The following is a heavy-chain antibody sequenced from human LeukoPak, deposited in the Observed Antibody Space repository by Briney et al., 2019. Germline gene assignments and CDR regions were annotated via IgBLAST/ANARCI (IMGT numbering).Heavy chain of an antibody. J-gene: IGHJ6*02. Sequence: GESLKISCKGSGYSFMDYWIGWVRQMPGKGPEWMGIIFPHDSDTKYSPSFQGQVSISVDKSISTAYLQWSSLKASDTAMYYCARHGKPGSRLLDYYYGMDVWGQGTTVTVSS. CDR3: ARHGKPGSRLLDYYYGMDV. V-gene: IGHV5-51*01. CDR2: IFPHDSDT. D-gene: IGHD3-10*01. CDR1: GYSFMDYW.